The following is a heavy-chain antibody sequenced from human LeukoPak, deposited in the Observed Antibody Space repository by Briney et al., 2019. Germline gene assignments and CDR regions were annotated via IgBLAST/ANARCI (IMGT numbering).Heavy chain of an antibody. CDR3: ASQLWFGELLNRDAFDX. CDR2: IYYSGST. D-gene: IGHD3-10*01. CDR1: GGSISSSSYY. J-gene: IGHJ3*02. Sequence: SETLSLTCTVSGGSISSSSYYWGWIRQPPGKGLEWIGSIYYSGSTYYNPSLKSRVTISVDTSKNQFSLKLSSVTAADTAVYYCASQLWFGELLNRDAFDXXXXGTMVTVSS. V-gene: IGHV4-39*07.